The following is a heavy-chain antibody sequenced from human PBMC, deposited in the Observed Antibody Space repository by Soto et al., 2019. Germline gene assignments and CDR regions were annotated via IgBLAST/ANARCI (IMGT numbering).Heavy chain of an antibody. CDR3: ARDLRDYGDYVENYYGMDV. CDR1: GGTFSSYA. Sequence: QVQLVQSGAEVKKPGSSVKVSCKASGGTFSSYAISWVRQAPGQGLEWMGGIIPIFGTANDAQKFQGRVTITADESTSTAYMELSSLRSEDTAVYYCARDLRDYGDYVENYYGMDVWGQGTTVTVSS. D-gene: IGHD4-17*01. V-gene: IGHV1-69*01. J-gene: IGHJ6*02. CDR2: IIPIFGTA.